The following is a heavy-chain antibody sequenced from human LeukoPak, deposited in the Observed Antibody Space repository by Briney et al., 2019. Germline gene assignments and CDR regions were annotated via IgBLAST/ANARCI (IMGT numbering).Heavy chain of an antibody. J-gene: IGHJ4*02. D-gene: IGHD2-15*01. CDR1: GFTFSSYE. V-gene: IGHV3-48*03. Sequence: GGSLRLSCAASGFTFSSYEMNWVRQAPGKGLEWVSYISSSGSTIYYADSVKGRFTISRDNAKNTLYLQMNSLRAEDTAVYYCARAKYLEVVVAAIDYWGQGTLVTVSS. CDR3: ARAKYLEVVVAAIDY. CDR2: ISSSGSTI.